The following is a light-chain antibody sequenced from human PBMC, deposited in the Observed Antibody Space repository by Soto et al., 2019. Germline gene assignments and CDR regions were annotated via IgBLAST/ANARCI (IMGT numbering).Light chain of an antibody. J-gene: IGKJ2*02. CDR2: GAS. CDR1: QSLSSRY. V-gene: IGKV3-20*01. CDR3: QKYDTSPCS. Sequence: EIVLTQSPGTLSLSPGERATLSCRASQSLSSRYLVWYQQKSGQAPRLHISGASSRATGIPDRFSGSGSGTDFTLTMRSLEPEDCALYYCQKYDTSPCSFGQGTKLEFK.